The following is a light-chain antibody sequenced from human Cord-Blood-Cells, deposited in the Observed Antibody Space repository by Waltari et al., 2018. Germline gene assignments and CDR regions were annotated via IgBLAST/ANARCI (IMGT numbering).Light chain of an antibody. CDR3: QQYGSSPPLT. CDR1: QSVSSSY. Sequence: IVLTQSPGTLSLSPGERATLSCRASQSVSSSYLAWYQQKPGQAPRLLIYGASSRATGIPDRFSGSGSGTDFTLTISRLEHEAFAVYYCQQYGSSPPLTFGGGTKVEIK. V-gene: IGKV3-20*01. CDR2: GAS. J-gene: IGKJ4*01.